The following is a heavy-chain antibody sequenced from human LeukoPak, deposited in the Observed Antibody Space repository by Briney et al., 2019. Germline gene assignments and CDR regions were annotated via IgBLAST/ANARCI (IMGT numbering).Heavy chain of an antibody. Sequence: PSETLSLTCAVYGGSFSGYYWSWIRQPPGKGLEWIGEINHSGSTNYNPSLKSRVTISVDTSKNQFSLKLSSVTAADTAVYYCARRQRWLQLNFDYWGQGTLVTVSS. CDR1: GGSFSGYY. J-gene: IGHJ4*02. V-gene: IGHV4-34*01. CDR3: ARRQRWLQLNFDY. CDR2: INHSGST. D-gene: IGHD5-24*01.